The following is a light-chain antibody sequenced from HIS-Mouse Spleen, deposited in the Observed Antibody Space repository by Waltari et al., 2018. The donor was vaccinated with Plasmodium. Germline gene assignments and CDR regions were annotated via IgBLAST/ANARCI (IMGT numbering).Light chain of an antibody. CDR3: SSYAGSNNLV. V-gene: IGLV2-8*01. CDR2: EVS. Sequence: QSALTQPPSASGSPGQSVTISCTGTSSDVGGYHYVSWYQQHPGKAPKLMIYEVSERPPGVPDRFSGSKSGNTASLTGSGLQAEDEADYYCSSYAGSNNLVFGGGTKLTVL. CDR1: SSDVGGYHY. J-gene: IGLJ2*01.